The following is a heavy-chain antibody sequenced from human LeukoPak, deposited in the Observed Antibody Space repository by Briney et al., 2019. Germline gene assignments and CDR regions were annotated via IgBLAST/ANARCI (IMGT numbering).Heavy chain of an antibody. CDR3: ARVPSGYYKDY. V-gene: IGHV3-23*01. J-gene: IGHJ4*02. CDR2: ISAGGDRT. D-gene: IGHD3-22*01. Sequence: PGGSLRLSCAASGFALSSLDMGWVRQAPRKGLEWVSAISAGGDRTYYADSVRGRFTLSRDKSKNTLYLQMNSLRDEDTAVYYCARVPSGYYKDYWGQGTLVTVSS. CDR1: GFALSSLD.